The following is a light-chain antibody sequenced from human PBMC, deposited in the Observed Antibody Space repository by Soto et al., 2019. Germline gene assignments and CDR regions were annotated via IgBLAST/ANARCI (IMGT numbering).Light chain of an antibody. CDR3: QQYASSRT. CDR2: GAS. J-gene: IGKJ1*01. Sequence: EIVLTQSPGTLSLSPGERATLSCRASQSVTNNYLAWFQQKPGQAPRLLMYGASSRATGIPDRFSGSGSGTDFTLTITRLEPEDFAVYYCQQYASSRTFGQGTKVDI. CDR1: QSVTNNY. V-gene: IGKV3-20*01.